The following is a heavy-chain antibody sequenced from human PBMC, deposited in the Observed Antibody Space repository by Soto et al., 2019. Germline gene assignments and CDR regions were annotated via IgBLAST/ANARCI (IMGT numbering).Heavy chain of an antibody. D-gene: IGHD6-19*01. CDR1: GFTFSSYA. J-gene: IGHJ4*02. Sequence: GGSLRLSCAASGFTFSSYAMSWVRQAPGKGLEWVSAISGSGGSTYYADSVKGRFTISRDNSKNTLYLQRNSLRAEDTAVYYCAKDYTGRAVAAGLYYFDYWGQGTLVTVSS. CDR3: AKDYTGRAVAAGLYYFDY. V-gene: IGHV3-23*01. CDR2: ISGSGGST.